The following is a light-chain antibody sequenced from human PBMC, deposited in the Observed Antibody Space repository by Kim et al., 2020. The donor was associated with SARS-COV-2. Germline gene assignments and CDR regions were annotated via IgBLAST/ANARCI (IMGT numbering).Light chain of an antibody. J-gene: IGLJ2*01. CDR2: QDS. Sequence: SYEPTQPPSVSVSPGQTASITCSGDKLGDKYACWYQQKPGQSPVLVIYQDSKRPSGIPERFSGSNSGNTATLTISETQAMDEADYYCQAWDSSTYVVFGG. V-gene: IGLV3-1*01. CDR3: QAWDSSTYVV. CDR1: KLGDKY.